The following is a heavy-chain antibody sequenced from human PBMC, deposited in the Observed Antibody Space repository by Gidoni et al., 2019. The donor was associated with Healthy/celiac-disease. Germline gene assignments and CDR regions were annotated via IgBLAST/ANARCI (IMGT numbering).Heavy chain of an antibody. J-gene: IGHJ4*02. CDR3: ARRSRYSYGPTDFDY. CDR2: IYYSWSA. Sequence: QLQLQESGPGLVKPSETLSLTCTVSGGSISSSSYYWGWIRQTPGKGLEWIGSIYYSWSAYYKPYLKSRVTISVDTSKNQFSLKLSSVTAADTAVYYCARRSRYSYGPTDFDYWGQGTLVTVSS. V-gene: IGHV4-39*01. CDR1: GGSISSSSYY. D-gene: IGHD5-18*01.